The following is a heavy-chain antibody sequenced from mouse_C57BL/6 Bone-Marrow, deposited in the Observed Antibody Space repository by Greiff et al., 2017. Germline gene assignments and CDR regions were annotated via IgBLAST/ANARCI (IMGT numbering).Heavy chain of an antibody. D-gene: IGHD2-14*01. CDR2: INPSTGYT. CDR1: GYTFTSYW. CDR3: ARKGGCRYYFDV. V-gene: IGHV1-7*01. J-gene: IGHJ1*01. Sequence: VQLQQSGAELVMPGASVKLSCKASGYTFTSYWMHWVKQRPGQGLEWIGYINPSTGYTEYNQKFKDKATLTADKSSSTAYMQLSSLTSEDSAVYYCARKGGCRYYFDVWGAGTTVTVSS.